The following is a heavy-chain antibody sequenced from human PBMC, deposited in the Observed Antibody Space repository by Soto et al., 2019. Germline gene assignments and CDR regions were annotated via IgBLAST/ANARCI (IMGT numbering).Heavy chain of an antibody. CDR1: GYTFTKYG. Sequence: ASVKVSCKASGYTFTKYGISWVRQAPGQGLEWMGRISSKETDYAQKLQGRVTLTTDTSTSTAYLELGTLRSDDTAVYYCARHLGYDSSSYYRNWFDPWGQGTLVTVSS. CDR3: ARHLGYDSSSYYRNWFDP. CDR2: ISSKET. D-gene: IGHD3-22*01. J-gene: IGHJ5*02. V-gene: IGHV1-18*01.